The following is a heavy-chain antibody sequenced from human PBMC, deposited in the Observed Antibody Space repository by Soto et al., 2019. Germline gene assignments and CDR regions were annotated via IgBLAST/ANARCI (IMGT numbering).Heavy chain of an antibody. V-gene: IGHV4-59*01. J-gene: IGHJ6*03. CDR2: IYYSGST. Sequence: PSETLSLTCTVSGGSISSYYWSWIRQPPGKGLEWIGYIYYSGSTNYNPSLKSRVTISVDTSKNQFSLKLSSVTAADTAVYYCARDEYFRSGSSHYYYYMDVWGKGTTVTVSS. D-gene: IGHD3-10*01. CDR3: ARDEYFRSGSSHYYYYMDV. CDR1: GGSISSYY.